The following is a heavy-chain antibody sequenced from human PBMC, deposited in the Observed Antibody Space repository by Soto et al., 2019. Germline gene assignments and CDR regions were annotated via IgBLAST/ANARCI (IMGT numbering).Heavy chain of an antibody. CDR1: GFTFGTNA. J-gene: IGHJ4*02. D-gene: IGHD1-26*01. V-gene: IGHV3-23*01. Sequence: GGSLRLSCAASGFTFGTNAMSWVRQAPGKGLEWFSSISARGAGTYYADSVKGRFTISRDNSKNMLYLQMNSLRDEDTAIYYCVKDWEAPMYWGQGTLVTVSS. CDR2: ISARGAGT. CDR3: VKDWEAPMY.